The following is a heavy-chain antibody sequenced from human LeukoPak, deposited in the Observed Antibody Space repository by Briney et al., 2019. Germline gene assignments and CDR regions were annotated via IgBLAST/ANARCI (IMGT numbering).Heavy chain of an antibody. Sequence: PGGSRRLSCAASGFTFSTYAMSWVRQAPGKGLEWVSAISGGGTGTYYADSVKGRFTISRDNSKNTLYLQMKRLRAEDTAVYHCAKDSIVAAGNVNYFDYWGQGTLVTVSS. V-gene: IGHV3-23*01. CDR2: ISGGGTGT. CDR1: GFTFSTYA. D-gene: IGHD6-13*01. J-gene: IGHJ4*02. CDR3: AKDSIVAAGNVNYFDY.